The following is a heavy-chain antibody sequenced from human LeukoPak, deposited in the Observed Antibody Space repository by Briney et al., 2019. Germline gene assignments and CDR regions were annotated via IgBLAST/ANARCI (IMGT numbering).Heavy chain of an antibody. Sequence: GGSLRLSCAASGFTFSHYAMSWVRQAPGKGLEWVSAISGRSGRTYYADSVKGRFTISRDNSKNTLFLQMNSLRAEDTAVYYCAKDPTYYYESSGPSHAFDIWGQGTMVTVSS. CDR1: GFTFSHYA. CDR3: AKDPTYYYESSGPSHAFDI. CDR2: ISGRSGRT. D-gene: IGHD3-22*01. J-gene: IGHJ3*02. V-gene: IGHV3-23*01.